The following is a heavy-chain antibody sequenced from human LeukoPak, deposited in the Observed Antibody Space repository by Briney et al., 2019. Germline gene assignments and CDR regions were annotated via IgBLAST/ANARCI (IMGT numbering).Heavy chain of an antibody. CDR2: IIPIFGTA. V-gene: IGHV1-69*05. CDR1: GGTFSSYA. D-gene: IGHD3-3*01. J-gene: IGHJ6*03. Sequence: GSSVKVSCKASGGTFSSYAIGWVRQAPGQGLEWMGGIIPIFGTANYAQKFQGRVTITTDESTSTAYMELSSLRSEDTAVYYCARVGSGDFWSGYYYYMDVWGKGTTVTVSS. CDR3: ARVGSGDFWSGYYYYMDV.